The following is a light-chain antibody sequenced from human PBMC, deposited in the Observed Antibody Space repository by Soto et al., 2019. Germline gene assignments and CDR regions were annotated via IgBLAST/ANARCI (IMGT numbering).Light chain of an antibody. CDR1: SSDVGGYNY. J-gene: IGLJ2*01. CDR2: DVS. Sequence: QSALTQPASVSGSAGQSITISCTGTSSDVGGYNYVSWNQQHPGKAPKLMIYDVSNRPSGVSNRFSGSKSGNTASLTISGLQAEDEADYYCSSYTTSSTLVVFGGGTKLTVL. V-gene: IGLV2-14*01. CDR3: SSYTTSSTLVV.